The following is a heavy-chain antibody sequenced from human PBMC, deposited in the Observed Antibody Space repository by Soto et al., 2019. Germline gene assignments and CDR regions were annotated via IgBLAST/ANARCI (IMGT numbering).Heavy chain of an antibody. V-gene: IGHV1-69*13. CDR1: GGTFSSYA. D-gene: IGHD6-13*01. Sequence: SVKVSCKASGGTFSSYAISWVRQAPGQGLEWMGGIIPILGTANYAQKFQGRVTITADESTSTAYMELSSLRSEDTAVYYCARGFGVGSWYDFDYWGQGTLVTVSS. J-gene: IGHJ4*02. CDR2: IIPILGTA. CDR3: ARGFGVGSWYDFDY.